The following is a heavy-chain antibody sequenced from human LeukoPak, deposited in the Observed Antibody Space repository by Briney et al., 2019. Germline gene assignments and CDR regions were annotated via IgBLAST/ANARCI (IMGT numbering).Heavy chain of an antibody. Sequence: HPGGSLRLSCVASGFTFSNYWMHWVRQAPGKGLVWVSRINSDGSSTSNADSVKGRFTISRDNAKNTLYLQMNSLRAEDTAVYYCARDPSYYDSSGCDYWGQGTLVTVSS. J-gene: IGHJ4*02. CDR1: GFTFSNYW. CDR3: ARDPSYYDSSGCDY. V-gene: IGHV3-74*01. D-gene: IGHD3-22*01. CDR2: INSDGSST.